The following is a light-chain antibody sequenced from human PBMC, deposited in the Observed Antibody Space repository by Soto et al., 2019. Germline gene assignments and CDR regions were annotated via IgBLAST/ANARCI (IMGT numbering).Light chain of an antibody. J-gene: IGLJ1*01. CDR2: EVV. CDR3: KSYAGSNTYV. CDR1: KNDIGVYDF. V-gene: IGLV2-8*01. Sequence: QSVLTQPPSAPGSPGQSVTISCTGTKNDIGVYDFVSWYQHHPGKAPRLIIYEVVQRPSGVPDRFSGSKSGNTASLTVSGLQAADEGDYFCKSYAGSNTYVFGSGTKVTVL.